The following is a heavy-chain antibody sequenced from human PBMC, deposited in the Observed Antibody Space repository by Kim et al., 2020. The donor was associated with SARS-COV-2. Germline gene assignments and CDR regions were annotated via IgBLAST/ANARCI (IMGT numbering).Heavy chain of an antibody. Sequence: NPPHKSRVTISVDTSKTQVSLKLGSVTAADTAVYYCARPRAVAGSYYFDYWGQGTLVTVSS. V-gene: IGHV4-39*01. D-gene: IGHD6-19*01. J-gene: IGHJ4*02. CDR3: ARPRAVAGSYYFDY.